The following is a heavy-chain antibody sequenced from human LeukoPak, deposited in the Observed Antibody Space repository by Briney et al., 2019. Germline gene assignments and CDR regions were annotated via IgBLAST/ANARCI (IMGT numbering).Heavy chain of an antibody. CDR3: AKDIRRIRTTVTLNYFDY. V-gene: IGHV3-9*01. Sequence: PGRSLRLSCAASGFTFDDYAMHWVRQAPGKGLEWVSGISWNSGSIGYADSVKGRFTISRDNAENSLYLQMNSLRAEDTALYYCAKDIRRIRTTVTLNYFDYWGQGTLVTVSS. CDR1: GFTFDDYA. CDR2: ISWNSGSI. J-gene: IGHJ4*02. D-gene: IGHD4-17*01.